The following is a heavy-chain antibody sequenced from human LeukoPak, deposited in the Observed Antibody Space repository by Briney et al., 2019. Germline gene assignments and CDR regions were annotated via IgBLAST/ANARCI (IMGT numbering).Heavy chain of an antibody. D-gene: IGHD6-13*01. J-gene: IGHJ5*02. CDR3: ATKNISSWYGGGFDP. CDR2: IYYSGST. V-gene: IGHV4-31*03. CDR1: GGSISRGGYY. Sequence: SQNLSLNCTVSGGSISRGGYYWSWIRQPPGKGLEWIGDIYYSGSTYYNPSLKSRVTISVDTSKNQFSLKLSSVTAADTAVYYCATKNISSWYGGGFDPWGQGTLVTVSS.